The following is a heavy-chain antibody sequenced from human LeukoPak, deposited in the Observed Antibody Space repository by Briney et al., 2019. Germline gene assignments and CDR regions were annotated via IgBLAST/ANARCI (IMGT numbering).Heavy chain of an antibody. CDR2: INPNSGNT. CDR1: GYTFTSYD. Sequence: ASVKVSCKASGYTFTSYDINWVRQGTGQGLERMGWINPNSGNTGYAQKFQGRVTMTRNTSISTAYMELSSLRSEDTAVYYCARDGYSSGWYPGGFDPWGQGTLVTVSS. V-gene: IGHV1-8*01. D-gene: IGHD6-19*01. CDR3: ARDGYSSGWYPGGFDP. J-gene: IGHJ5*02.